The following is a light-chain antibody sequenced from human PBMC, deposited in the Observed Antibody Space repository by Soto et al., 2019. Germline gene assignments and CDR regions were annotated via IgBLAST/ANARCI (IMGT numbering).Light chain of an antibody. CDR1: SSDVGVYNY. CDR2: DVS. J-gene: IGLJ2*01. CDR3: SSYTSSSTLVG. V-gene: IGLV2-14*03. Sequence: QSALTQPASVSGSPGQSITISCTGTSSDVGVYNYVSWYQQHPGKAPKLMIYDVSNRPSGVSNRFSGSKSGNTASLTTSGLQAEDEADYYCSSYTSSSTLVGFGGGTNLTVL.